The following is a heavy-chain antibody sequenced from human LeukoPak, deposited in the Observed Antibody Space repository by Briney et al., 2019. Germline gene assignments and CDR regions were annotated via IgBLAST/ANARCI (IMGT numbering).Heavy chain of an antibody. CDR3: AKGTTGMAPRGYFDD. D-gene: IGHD5-18*01. CDR2: ISGSGGST. Sequence: PGGSLRLSCAVSGFTFSTYAMNWVRQAPGKGLEWVSVISGSGGSTHYADSVKGRFTISRDNSKNTLYLQMNSLTVEDTAVYYCAKGTTGMAPRGYFDDWGQGTLVTVSS. J-gene: IGHJ4*02. CDR1: GFTFSTYA. V-gene: IGHV3-23*01.